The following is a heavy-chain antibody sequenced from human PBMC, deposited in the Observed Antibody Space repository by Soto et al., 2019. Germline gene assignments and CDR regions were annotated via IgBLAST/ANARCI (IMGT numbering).Heavy chain of an antibody. CDR3: AKVDDYYDSSGYYSSVNYYGTDV. J-gene: IGHJ6*02. D-gene: IGHD3-22*01. CDR1: GFTFSSYA. CDR2: ISGSGGST. V-gene: IGHV3-23*01. Sequence: GSLRLSCAASGFTFSSYAMSWVRQAPGKGLEWVSAISGSGGSTYYADSVKGRFTISRDNSKNTLYLQMNSLRAEDTAVYYCAKVDDYYDSSGYYSSVNYYGTDVWGQGTTVTVSS.